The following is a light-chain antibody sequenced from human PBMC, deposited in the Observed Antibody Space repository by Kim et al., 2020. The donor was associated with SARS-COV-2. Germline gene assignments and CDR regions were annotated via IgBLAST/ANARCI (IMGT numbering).Light chain of an antibody. CDR1: ASVSSSY. V-gene: IGKV3-20*01. CDR3: QQYVSWIT. Sequence: IVLTQSPVTLSLSPGERATLSCRASASVSSSYFAWYQRKPGQAPRLLIYGASSRATGVPDRFSGSGSGTDFTLTISSLEPEDSAVYCCQQYVSWITYGQGTRLESK. J-gene: IGKJ5*01. CDR2: GAS.